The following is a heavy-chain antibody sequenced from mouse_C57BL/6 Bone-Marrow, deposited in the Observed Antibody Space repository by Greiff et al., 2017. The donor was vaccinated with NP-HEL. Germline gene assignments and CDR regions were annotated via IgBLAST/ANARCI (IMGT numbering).Heavy chain of an antibody. Sequence: EVQLQQSGPGLVKPSQSLSLTCSVTGYSITSGYYWNWIRQFPGNKLEWMGYISYDGSNNYNPSLKNRISITRDTSKNQFFLKLNSVTTEDTATYYCARERGRDYYAMDYWGQGTSVTVSS. J-gene: IGHJ4*01. CDR2: ISYDGSN. CDR3: ARERGRDYYAMDY. CDR1: GYSITSGYY. V-gene: IGHV3-6*01.